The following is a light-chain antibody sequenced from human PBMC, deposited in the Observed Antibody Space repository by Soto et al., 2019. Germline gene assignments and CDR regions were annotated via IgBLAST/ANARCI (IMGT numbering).Light chain of an antibody. CDR2: YDN. CDR3: QVWDSSSDHVV. J-gene: IGLJ2*01. CDR1: NIGSKS. Sequence: SYELTQPPSVSVAPGKTARITCGGNNIGSKSVHWYQQKPCQAPVLVIYYDNDRPSGIPERFSGSNSGNTATLTISRVEAGDEADYYCQVWDSSSDHVVFGGGTKLTVL. V-gene: IGLV3-21*04.